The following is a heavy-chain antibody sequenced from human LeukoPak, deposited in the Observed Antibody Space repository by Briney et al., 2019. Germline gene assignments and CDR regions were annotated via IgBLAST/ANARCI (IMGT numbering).Heavy chain of an antibody. J-gene: IGHJ4*02. CDR2: MSYDGSNK. D-gene: IGHD3-22*01. CDR3: ASGSHYYDSSGYYFDY. V-gene: IGHV3-30-3*01. CDR1: GFTFSSYA. Sequence: GRSLRLSCAASGFTFSSYAMHWVRQAPGKGLEGVAVMSYDGSNKYYADSVKGRFTISRDKSKNTLYLQMNSLRAEDTAVYYCASGSHYYDSSGYYFDYWGQGTLVAVSS.